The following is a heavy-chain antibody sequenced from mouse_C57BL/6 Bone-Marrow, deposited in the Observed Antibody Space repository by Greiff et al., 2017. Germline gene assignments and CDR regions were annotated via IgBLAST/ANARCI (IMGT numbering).Heavy chain of an antibody. Sequence: VQLQESGAELVRPGTSVKVSCKASGYAFTNYLIEWVKQRPGQGLEWIGVINPGSGGTNYNEKFKGKATLTADKSSSTAYMELSILTSEDSAVYFCARGGGITTVVAPFAYWGQGALVTVSA. CDR3: ARGGGITTVVAPFAY. CDR2: INPGSGGT. D-gene: IGHD1-1*01. J-gene: IGHJ3*01. V-gene: IGHV1-54*01. CDR1: GYAFTNYL.